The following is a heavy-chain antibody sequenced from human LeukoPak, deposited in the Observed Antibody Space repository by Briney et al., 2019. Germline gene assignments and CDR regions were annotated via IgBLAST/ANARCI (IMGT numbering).Heavy chain of an antibody. CDR3: ARAQESRGLELPFDP. V-gene: IGHV4-34*01. Sequence: SETLSLTCAVYGGSFSGYYWSWIRQPPGKGLEWIGEINHSGSTNYNPSLKSRVTISVDTSKNQFSLKLSSVTAADTAVYYCARAQESRGLELPFDPWGQGTLVTVSS. CDR2: INHSGST. D-gene: IGHD1-7*01. CDR1: GGSFSGYY. J-gene: IGHJ5*02.